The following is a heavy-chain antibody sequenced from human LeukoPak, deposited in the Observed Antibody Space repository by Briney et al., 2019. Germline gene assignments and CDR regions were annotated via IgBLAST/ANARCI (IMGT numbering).Heavy chain of an antibody. D-gene: IGHD1-1*01. Sequence: GGSLRLSCAASGFTVSTNYMSWVRQAPGKGLEWVSVIYSDAATYYADSVKGRFTISRDNSKNTVSLLMNSLRVDDTAVYCCTRDLGFGGLPTGWGQGTLVTVSS. J-gene: IGHJ4*02. CDR3: TRDLGFGGLPTG. CDR1: GFTVSTNY. V-gene: IGHV3-66*01. CDR2: IYSDAAT.